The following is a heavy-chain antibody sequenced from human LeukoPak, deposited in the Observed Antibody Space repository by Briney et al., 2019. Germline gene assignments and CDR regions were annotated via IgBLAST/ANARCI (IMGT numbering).Heavy chain of an antibody. CDR3: ARRGEYDYVWGSYRASYYFDY. CDR1: GYTFTSYG. D-gene: IGHD3-16*02. Sequence: ASVKVSCKASGYTFTSYGISWVRQAPGQGLEWMGWISAYNGNTNYAQKLQVRVTMTTDTSTSTAYMELRSLRSDDTAVYYCARRGEYDYVWGSYRASYYFDYWGQGTLVTVSS. V-gene: IGHV1-18*01. J-gene: IGHJ4*02. CDR2: ISAYNGNT.